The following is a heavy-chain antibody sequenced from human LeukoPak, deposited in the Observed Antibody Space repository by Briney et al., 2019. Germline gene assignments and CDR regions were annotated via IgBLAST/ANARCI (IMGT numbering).Heavy chain of an antibody. J-gene: IGHJ4*02. CDR1: GFTLSGYW. D-gene: IGHD6-13*01. CDR2: INSDGTNT. Sequence: GGSLRLSCAASGFTLSGYWMHWVRQAPGKGLVWVSHINSDGTNTRYADSVKGRFTISRDNARNTLYLQMRSLGADDTAVYYCARIGSNAALDYWGQGALVTASS. V-gene: IGHV3-74*01. CDR3: ARIGSNAALDY.